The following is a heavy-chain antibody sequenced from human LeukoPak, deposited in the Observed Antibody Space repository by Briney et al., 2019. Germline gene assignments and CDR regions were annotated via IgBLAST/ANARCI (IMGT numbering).Heavy chain of an antibody. J-gene: IGHJ3*02. CDR3: ARDYLAHDAFDI. Sequence: GGSLRLSCAASGFTFSSYAMHWVRQAPGKGLEWVAVISYDGSNKYYADSVKGRFTISRDNAKNSLYLQMNSLRTEDTAVYYCARDYLAHDAFDIWGQGTMVTVSS. V-gene: IGHV3-30*04. CDR2: ISYDGSNK. D-gene: IGHD3-16*02. CDR1: GFTFSSYA.